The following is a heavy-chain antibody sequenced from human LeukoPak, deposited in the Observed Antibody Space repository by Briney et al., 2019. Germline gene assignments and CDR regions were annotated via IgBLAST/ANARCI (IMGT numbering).Heavy chain of an antibody. D-gene: IGHD3-9*01. J-gene: IGHJ4*02. CDR1: GFTFSSYA. V-gene: IGHV3-23*01. CDR3: ARPLNGGILTGLYDY. CDR2: ISGSGGST. Sequence: SGGSLRLSCAASGFTFSSYAMSWVRQAPGKGLEWVSAISGSGGSTYYADSVKGRFTISRDNSKNTLYLQMNSLRAEDTAVYYCARPLNGGILTGLYDYWGQGTLVTVSS.